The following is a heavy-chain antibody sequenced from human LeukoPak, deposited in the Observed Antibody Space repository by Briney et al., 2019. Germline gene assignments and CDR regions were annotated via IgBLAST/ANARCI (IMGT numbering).Heavy chain of an antibody. Sequence: PSETLSLTCTVSGGSIVSHYWNWIRQPAGRGPEWIGRFYASGTTNTSPSLKSRVTMSVDTSKNQFSLKLSSVTAADTAVYYCAKDSSTWGNLAGHFDSWGQGTLVTVSS. CDR1: GGSIVSHY. CDR2: FYASGTT. J-gene: IGHJ4*02. CDR3: AKDSSTWGNLAGHFDS. V-gene: IGHV4-4*07. D-gene: IGHD6-13*01.